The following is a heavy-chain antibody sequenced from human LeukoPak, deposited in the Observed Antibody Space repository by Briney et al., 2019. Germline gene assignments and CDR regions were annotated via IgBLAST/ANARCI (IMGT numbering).Heavy chain of an antibody. V-gene: IGHV3-23*01. CDR1: GFTFSSYA. CDR3: AKGQLRYFDWLPNPNWFDP. Sequence: QAGGPLRLSCAASGFTFSSYAMSWVRQAPGKGLEWVSAISGSGGSTYYADSVKGRFTISRDNSKNTLYLQMNSLRAEDTAVYYCAKGQLRYFDWLPNPNWFDPWGQGTLVTVSS. D-gene: IGHD3-9*01. J-gene: IGHJ5*02. CDR2: ISGSGGST.